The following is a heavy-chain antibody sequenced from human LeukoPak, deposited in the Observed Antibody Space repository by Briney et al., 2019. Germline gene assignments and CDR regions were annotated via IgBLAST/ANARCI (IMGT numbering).Heavy chain of an antibody. CDR1: GYTFTSYG. J-gene: IGHJ4*02. D-gene: IGHD2-2*01. V-gene: IGHV1-18*01. CDR2: ISAYNGNT. CDR3: ASPIRSGCSSTSCSLDY. Sequence: ASVKVSCKASGYTFTSYGISWVRQAPGQGLEWMGWISAYNGNTNYAQKLQGRVTMTTDTSTSTAYMELMSLRSDDTAVYYCASPIRSGCSSTSCSLDYWGQGTLVTVSS.